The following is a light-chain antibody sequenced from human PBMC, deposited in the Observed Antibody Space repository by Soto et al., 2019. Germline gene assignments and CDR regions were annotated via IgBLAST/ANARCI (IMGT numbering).Light chain of an antibody. CDR1: QSVSSK. CDR3: QHYSTWLWT. J-gene: IGKJ1*01. Sequence: EIVMTQSLATLSVSPGERATLSCRASQSVSSKLAWYQQKPGQGPRLLIYGASTRATGIPARFSGSGSGTEFTLSISSLQSEDFAVYYCQHYSTWLWTFGQGTKVEIK. CDR2: GAS. V-gene: IGKV3-15*01.